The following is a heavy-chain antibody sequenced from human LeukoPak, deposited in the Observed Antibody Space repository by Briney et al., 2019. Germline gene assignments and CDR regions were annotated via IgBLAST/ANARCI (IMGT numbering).Heavy chain of an antibody. CDR1: GFTFSSYS. CDR2: ISSSSSYI. CDR3: ARVRMGSGYSVFDY. Sequence: GGSLRLSCAASGFTFSSYSMNWVRQAPGKGLEWVSSISSSSSYIYYADSVKGRFTISRDNAKNSLYLQMNSLRAEDTAVYYCARVRMGSGYSVFDYWGQGTLVTVSS. D-gene: IGHD3-22*01. V-gene: IGHV3-21*01. J-gene: IGHJ4*02.